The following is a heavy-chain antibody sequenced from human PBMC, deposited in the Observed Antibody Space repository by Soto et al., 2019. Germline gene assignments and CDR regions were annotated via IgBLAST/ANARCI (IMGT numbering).Heavy chain of an antibody. J-gene: IGHJ2*01. CDR2: IIPIFGTA. Sequence: QVQLVQSGAEVKKPGSSVKVSCKASGGTFTNYAISWVRQAPGQGLEWMGGIIPIFGTAQYAQRFQGRVTITADVSTTTTYMELSSLRSEDTAVYYCARDLLLTAIPNWYFDLWGRGTLVTVSS. CDR1: GGTFTNYA. CDR3: ARDLLLTAIPNWYFDL. D-gene: IGHD2-21*02. V-gene: IGHV1-69*01.